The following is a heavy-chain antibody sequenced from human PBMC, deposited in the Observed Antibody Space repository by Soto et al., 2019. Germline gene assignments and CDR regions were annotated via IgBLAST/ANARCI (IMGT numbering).Heavy chain of an antibody. Sequence: EVQVLESGGGLVQPGGSLRLSCAASKFTVSSFAMTWVRQAPGKGLEWVSVISSIDADTYYAASVKGRFTISRDNSKNTLFLQRNSLRAEDTALYYRARGRWDRSGWYFDSWGQGTLVTVSS. CDR1: KFTVSSFA. CDR3: ARGRWDRSGWYFDS. CDR2: ISSIDADT. V-gene: IGHV3-23*01. D-gene: IGHD6-19*01. J-gene: IGHJ4*02.